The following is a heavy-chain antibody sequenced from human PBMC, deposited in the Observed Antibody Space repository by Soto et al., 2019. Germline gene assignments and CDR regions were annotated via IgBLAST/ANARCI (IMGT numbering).Heavy chain of an antibody. CDR2: MNPNSGNT. CDR1: GYSFTSFD. CDR3: ARGDWFGTWLDP. J-gene: IGHJ5*02. D-gene: IGHD3-9*01. V-gene: IGHV1-8*02. Sequence: QVQLVQSGSEVKKPGASVKVSCKSFGYSFTSFDVHWVRQASGQGLEWMGWMNPNSGNTDYAQRFQGTVTMTRNTSINTAYMELNSLTSDDTAVYYCARGDWFGTWLDPWGQGTLVTVSS.